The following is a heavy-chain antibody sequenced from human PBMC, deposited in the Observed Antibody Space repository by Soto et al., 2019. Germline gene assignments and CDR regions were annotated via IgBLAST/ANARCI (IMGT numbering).Heavy chain of an antibody. D-gene: IGHD3-3*01. J-gene: IGHJ6*02. CDR2: IIPIFGTA. CDR1: GGTFSSYA. CDR3: ARRTGEVIIPVFKRYYYGMDV. V-gene: IGHV1-69*14. Sequence: QVQLVQSGAEVKKPGSSVKVSCKASGGTFSSYAISWVRQAPGQGLEWMGGIIPIFGTANYAQKFQGRVTLTADKSKSAAYMELSSLRSEDTAVYYCARRTGEVIIPVFKRYYYGMDVWGQGTTVTVSS.